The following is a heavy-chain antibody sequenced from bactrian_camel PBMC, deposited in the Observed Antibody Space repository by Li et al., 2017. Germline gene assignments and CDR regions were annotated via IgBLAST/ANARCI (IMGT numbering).Heavy chain of an antibody. D-gene: IGHD4*01. CDR1: GFLSSHSC. Sequence: VQLVESGGGSVQAGGSLTLSCTISGFLSSHSCWGWFRQGHGEAREGVAVIDEEGNASYNDRVKGRFTISKGNSENKLYLTMTSLKSDDTAKYYCALEEIPPSDYDFCDLEDLPKWSEWGQGTQVTVS. V-gene: IGHV3S67*01. CDR3: ALEEIPPSDYDFCDLEDLPKWSE. J-gene: IGHJ4*01. CDR2: IDEEGNA.